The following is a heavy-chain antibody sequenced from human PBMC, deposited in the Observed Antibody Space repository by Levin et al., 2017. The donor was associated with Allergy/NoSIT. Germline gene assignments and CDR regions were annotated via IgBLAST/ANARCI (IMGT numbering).Heavy chain of an antibody. CDR1: GFTFSSYA. CDR2: ISGSGGST. V-gene: IGHV3-23*01. J-gene: IGHJ5*02. CDR3: AKWNYGSGHAYNWFDP. Sequence: GESLKISCAASGFTFSSYAMSWVRQAPGKGLEWVSAISGSGGSTYYADSVKGRFTISRDNSKNTLYLQMNSLRAEDTAVYYCAKWNYGSGHAYNWFDPWGQGTLVTVSS. D-gene: IGHD3-10*01.